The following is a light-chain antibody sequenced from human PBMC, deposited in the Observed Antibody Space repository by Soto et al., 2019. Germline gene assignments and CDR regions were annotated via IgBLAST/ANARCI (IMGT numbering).Light chain of an antibody. CDR1: QGISSY. Sequence: DIQLTQSPSFLSASIGDRVTITCRASQGISSYLAWYQQKPGKAPNLLIYAASTLRSGVPSRFTGSGSGTEFTLTISSLQPEDFATYYCQQLNSNSRALTFGGGTKVEI. CDR3: QQLNSNSRALT. J-gene: IGKJ4*01. V-gene: IGKV1-9*01. CDR2: AAS.